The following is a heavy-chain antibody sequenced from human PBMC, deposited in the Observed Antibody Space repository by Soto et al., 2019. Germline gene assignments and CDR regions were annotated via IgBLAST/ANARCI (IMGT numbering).Heavy chain of an antibody. CDR1: GDSVSSNSAA. V-gene: IGHV6-1*01. D-gene: IGHD2-2*02. Sequence: PSQTLSLTCAISGDSVSSNSAAWNWIRQSPSRGLEWLGRTYYRSKWYNDYAVSVKSRITINPDTSKNPFSLQLNSVTPEDTAVYYCASGSDFEYLAHFDDWGQGTLVTVSS. CDR2: TYYRSKWYN. CDR3: ASGSDFEYLAHFDD. J-gene: IGHJ4*02.